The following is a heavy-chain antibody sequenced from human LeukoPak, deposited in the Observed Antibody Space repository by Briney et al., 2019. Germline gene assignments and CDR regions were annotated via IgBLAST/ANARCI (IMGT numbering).Heavy chain of an antibody. CDR2: ISAYNGNT. V-gene: IGHV1-18*01. CDR3: ARGNHIVGAIHWFDP. CDR1: GYTFTSYG. Sequence: ASVKVSCKASGYTFTSYGISWVRQAPGQGLEWMGWISAYNGNTNYARKLQGRVTMTTDTSTSTAYMGLRSLRSDDTAVYYCARGNHIVGAIHWFDPWGQGTLVTVSS. J-gene: IGHJ5*02. D-gene: IGHD1-26*01.